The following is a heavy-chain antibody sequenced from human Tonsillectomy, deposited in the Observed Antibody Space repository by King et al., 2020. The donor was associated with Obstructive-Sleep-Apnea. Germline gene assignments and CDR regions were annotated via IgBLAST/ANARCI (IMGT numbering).Heavy chain of an antibody. D-gene: IGHD1-1*01. CDR2: KFYIVVT. CDR3: ATIPTGDGWRGRDS. CDR1: GGSIKNFY. Sequence: VQLQESGPGLVKPSETLSLTCSVSGGSIKNFYWSWIRQPPGKGLEWIGYKFYIVVTNYNPSLKSRVSISMDTSNSQFSLKLRSVTAADTAVYYCATIPTGDGWRGRDSWGQGTLVTVSS. V-gene: IGHV4-59*08. J-gene: IGHJ4*02.